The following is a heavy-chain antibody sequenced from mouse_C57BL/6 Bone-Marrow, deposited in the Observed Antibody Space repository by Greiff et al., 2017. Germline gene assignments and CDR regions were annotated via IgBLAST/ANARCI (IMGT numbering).Heavy chain of an antibody. Sequence: EVQLQQSGAELVKPGASVKLSCTASGFNFKDYYMHWVKQRPEQGLEWIGRIDPANDDTEYASKFQGKATITADKSSNTAYLQLSGLTAEDTAVYYCSVGEREDVIAYWGQGNLVTVSA. CDR1: GFNFKDYY. D-gene: IGHD3-1*01. CDR2: IDPANDDT. J-gene: IGHJ3*01. CDR3: SVGEREDVIAY. V-gene: IGHV14-1*01.